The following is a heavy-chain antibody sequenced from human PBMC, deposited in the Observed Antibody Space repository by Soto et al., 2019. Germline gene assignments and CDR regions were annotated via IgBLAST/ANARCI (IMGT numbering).Heavy chain of an antibody. D-gene: IGHD3-10*01. CDR2: ISYDGSNK. CDR3: PRVRRVLLWFGEGGMDV. V-gene: IGHV3-30*03. Sequence: QVQLVESGGGVVQPGRSLRLSCAASGFTFRSYGMHWVRQAPAKGLEWVAVISYDGSNKYYADSVKGRFTISRDNSKNTLYLQMNSLRAEDTAVYYCPRVRRVLLWFGEGGMDVWGQGTTVTVSS. J-gene: IGHJ6*02. CDR1: GFTFRSYG.